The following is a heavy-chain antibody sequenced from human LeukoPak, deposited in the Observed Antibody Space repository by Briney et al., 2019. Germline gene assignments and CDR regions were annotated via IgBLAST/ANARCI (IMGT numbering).Heavy chain of an antibody. CDR3: ASCKIPRYYDSSGYSYYFDY. D-gene: IGHD3-22*01. J-gene: IGHJ4*02. CDR2: IIPIFGTA. V-gene: IGHV1-69*05. Sequence: SVKVSXKASGGTFSSYAISWVRQAPGQGLEWMGGIIPIFGTANYAQKFQGRVTITTDESTSTAYMELSSLRSEDTAVYYCASCKIPRYYDSSGYSYYFDYWGQGTLVTVSS. CDR1: GGTFSSYA.